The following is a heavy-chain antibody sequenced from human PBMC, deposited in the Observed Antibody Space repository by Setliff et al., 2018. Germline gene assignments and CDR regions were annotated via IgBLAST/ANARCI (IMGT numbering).Heavy chain of an antibody. CDR2: VSHSGST. Sequence: TLSLTCTVSGASINNHYWAWIRQPPGKGLEWIGYVSHSGSTDCNPSLRSRVTVSVDTSRIHFSLKLRSVTAADTAVYYCARAPGRQDYHYMELWGKGTTVTVSS. J-gene: IGHJ6*03. CDR3: ARAPGRQDYHYMEL. V-gene: IGHV4-59*11. CDR1: GASINNHY. D-gene: IGHD2-15*01.